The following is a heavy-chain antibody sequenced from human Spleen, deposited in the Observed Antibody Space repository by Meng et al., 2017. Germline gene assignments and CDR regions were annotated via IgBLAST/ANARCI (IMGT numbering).Heavy chain of an antibody. J-gene: IGHJ4*02. CDR2: IWYDGSNK. CDR1: GFTFSSYG. D-gene: IGHD6-13*01. CDR3: AREYIAAAGIFDY. V-gene: IGHV3-33*01. Sequence: QGELVGVGGGVVQPGRSLRFSCAASGFTFSSYGMHWVRQAPGKGLEWVAVIWYDGSNKYYADSVKGRFTISRDNSKNTLYLQMNSLRAEDTAVYYCAREYIAAAGIFDYWGQGTLVTVSS.